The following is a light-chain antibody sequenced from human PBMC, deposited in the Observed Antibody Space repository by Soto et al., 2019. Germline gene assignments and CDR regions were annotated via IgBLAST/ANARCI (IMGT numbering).Light chain of an antibody. CDR3: QQYVTTPRT. CDR2: GTS. V-gene: IGKV3-20*01. CDR1: QTVAYTS. Sequence: EIVLTQSPGILSLSPGARATLSCRASQTVAYTSLAWYQQRPGQAPRLLIYGTSTRATGTPDRFIGSGSGTAFHLTISRLEPEDFAVYYCQQYVTTPRTFGQGTKV. J-gene: IGKJ1*01.